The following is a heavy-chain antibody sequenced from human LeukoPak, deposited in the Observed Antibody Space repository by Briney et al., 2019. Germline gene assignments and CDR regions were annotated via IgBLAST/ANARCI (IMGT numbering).Heavy chain of an antibody. CDR3: ARQQRDFWSGYHPHAFDI. Sequence: SETLSLTCAVSGYSISSGYYWAWIRQPPGKGLEWIGSIYHSGSTYYNPSLKSRVTISVDTSKNQFSLKLSSVTAADTAVYYCARQQRDFWSGYHPHAFDIWGQGTMVTVSS. CDR1: GYSISSGYY. D-gene: IGHD3-3*01. CDR2: IYHSGST. V-gene: IGHV4-38-2*01. J-gene: IGHJ3*02.